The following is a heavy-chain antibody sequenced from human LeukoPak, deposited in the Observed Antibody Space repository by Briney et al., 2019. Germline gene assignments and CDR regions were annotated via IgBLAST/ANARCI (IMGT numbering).Heavy chain of an antibody. Sequence: SVKVSCKASGGTFSSYAISWVRQAPGQGLEWMGGIIPIFGTAKYAQNLLGRVTITADESTSIAYMELSSLRSEDTAVYYCARDRYLSQRYFDYWGQGTLVTVSS. CDR2: IIPIFGTA. V-gene: IGHV1-69*13. CDR3: ARDRYLSQRYFDY. J-gene: IGHJ4*02. D-gene: IGHD1-1*01. CDR1: GGTFSSYA.